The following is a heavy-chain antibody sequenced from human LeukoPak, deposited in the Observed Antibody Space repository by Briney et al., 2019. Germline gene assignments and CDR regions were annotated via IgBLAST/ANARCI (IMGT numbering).Heavy chain of an antibody. Sequence: GGSLRLPCAVSGFTFSSYRMNCVRQAPGRGLEGVSSISSSRSYIHYADSVKDRFTISRDNAKNSLYLQMNSLRAEDTAVYYCARGDSSGWYGGYYYYYGMDVWGQGTTVTVSS. CDR1: GFTFSSYR. CDR2: ISSSRSYI. D-gene: IGHD6-19*01. V-gene: IGHV3-21*01. CDR3: ARGDSSGWYGGYYYYYGMDV. J-gene: IGHJ6*02.